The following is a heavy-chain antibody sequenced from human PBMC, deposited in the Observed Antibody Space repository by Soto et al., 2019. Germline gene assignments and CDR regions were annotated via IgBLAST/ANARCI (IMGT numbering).Heavy chain of an antibody. D-gene: IGHD6-6*01. J-gene: IGHJ4*02. CDR1: GYTFTSYA. CDR3: ARGERREQLVPDY. V-gene: IGHV1-3*01. CDR2: INAGNGNT. Sequence: QVQLVQSGAEVKKPGASVKVSCKASGYTFTSYAMHWVRQAPGQRLEWMGWINAGNGNTKYSQKFQGRVTITRDTSASKAYMELSSLRSEDTAVYYCARGERREQLVPDYWGQGTLVTVSS.